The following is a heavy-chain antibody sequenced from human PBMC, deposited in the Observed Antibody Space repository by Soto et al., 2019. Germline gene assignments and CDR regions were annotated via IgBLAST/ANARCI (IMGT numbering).Heavy chain of an antibody. D-gene: IGHD1-1*01. CDR1: GFTFSMYW. J-gene: IGHJ4*02. CDR2: INDNGIST. CDR3: TRGPRSTSTGTGAF. V-gene: IGHV3-74*01. Sequence: PGGSLRLSCAASGFTFSMYWMHWVHQVKGKGPECVSRINDNGISTNYADSVKGRFTISRDNAKNTLYLQMNALRVEDTAVYHCTRGPRSTSTGTGAFWGQGTLVTVSS.